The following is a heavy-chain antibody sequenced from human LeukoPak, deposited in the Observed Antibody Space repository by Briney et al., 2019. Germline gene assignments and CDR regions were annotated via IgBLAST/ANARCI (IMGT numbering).Heavy chain of an antibody. CDR1: GFTFSSYG. Sequence: GGSLRLSCAASGFTFSSYGMHWVRQAPGKGLEWVAVIWYDGSNKYYADSVKGRFTISRDNPKNTLYLQMNSLRAEDTAVYYCARDDCSGGSCYWGYYYYYGMDVWGQGTTVTVSS. J-gene: IGHJ6*02. CDR3: ARDDCSGGSCYWGYYYYYGMDV. D-gene: IGHD2-15*01. V-gene: IGHV3-33*01. CDR2: IWYDGSNK.